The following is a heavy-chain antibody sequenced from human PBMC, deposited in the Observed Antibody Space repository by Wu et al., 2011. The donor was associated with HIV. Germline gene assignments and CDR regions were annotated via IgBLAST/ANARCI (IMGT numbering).Heavy chain of an antibody. J-gene: IGHJ4*02. CDR3: ARETAVGITG. D-gene: IGHD3-22*01. V-gene: IGHV1-18*01. Sequence: QVQLVQSGVEVKKPGASVKVSCKASGYSFTTYGISWVRQAPGQGLEWMGWVAGDSSDTKYSQKFQGRVTMTIDTSTDIGYMDLTSLRSDDTAVYYCARETAVGITGWGQGTLVIVSS. CDR2: VAGDSSDT. CDR1: GYSFTTYG.